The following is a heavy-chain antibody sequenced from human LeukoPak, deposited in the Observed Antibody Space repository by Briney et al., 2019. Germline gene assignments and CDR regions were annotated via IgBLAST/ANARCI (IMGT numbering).Heavy chain of an antibody. Sequence: SETLSLTCAVSGYSIRSGYYWVLIRQPPGKGVEWIGSIYHSGSTYYNPSLKSRVTISVDTSKNQFSLKLSSVTAADTAVYYCARGGAATGNFDYWGQGTLVTVSS. CDR2: IYHSGST. CDR3: ARGGAATGNFDY. CDR1: GYSIRSGYY. J-gene: IGHJ4*02. V-gene: IGHV4-38-2*01. D-gene: IGHD2-15*01.